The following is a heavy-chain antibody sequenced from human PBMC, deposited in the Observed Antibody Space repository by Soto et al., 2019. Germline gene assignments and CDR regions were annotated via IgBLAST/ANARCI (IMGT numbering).Heavy chain of an antibody. CDR2: INHSGST. CDR1: VGSFSGYY. CDR3: ARGAIAARPSNWFDP. V-gene: IGHV4-34*01. Sequence: QVQLQQWGAGLLKPSETLSLTCAVYVGSFSGYYWSWIPQPPGKGLGWIGEINHSGSTNYNPSLKSRVTISVDTPKNQFSLKLSSVTAADTAVYYCARGAIAARPSNWFDPWGQGTLVTVSS. D-gene: IGHD6-6*01. J-gene: IGHJ5*02.